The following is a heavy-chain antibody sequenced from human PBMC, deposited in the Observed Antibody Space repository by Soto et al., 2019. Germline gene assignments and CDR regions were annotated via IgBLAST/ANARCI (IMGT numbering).Heavy chain of an antibody. CDR1: GYTFTTYA. Sequence: QVQLVQSGAEEKEPGASVMVSCKASGYTFTTYAMHWVRQAPGQRLAWMGWINAGNGNTKSSPKFQGRVTITRDTFASTAYMEMSSLISEDTAVYYCARGARQRWRVDYGGQGTLVTVSP. V-gene: IGHV1-3*05. CDR3: ARGARQRWRVDY. CDR2: INAGNGNT. D-gene: IGHD1-1*01. J-gene: IGHJ4*02.